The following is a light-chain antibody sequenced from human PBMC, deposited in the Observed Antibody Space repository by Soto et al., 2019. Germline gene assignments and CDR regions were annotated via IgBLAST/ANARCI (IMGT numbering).Light chain of an antibody. CDR2: GAS. J-gene: IGKJ1*01. V-gene: IGKV3-15*01. CDR1: QNIGKK. CDR3: QQYGNWPPWT. Sequence: EIVMTQSPGTLSVSPGERATLSCRASQNIGKKLAWYQQKPGQAPRLLIYGASTRATGIPARISGSGSGTEFTLTISSLQPEDFAVYYCQQYGNWPPWTFGQGTKVDIK.